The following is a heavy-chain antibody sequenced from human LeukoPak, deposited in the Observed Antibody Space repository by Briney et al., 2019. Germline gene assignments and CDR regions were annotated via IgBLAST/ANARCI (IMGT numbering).Heavy chain of an antibody. CDR3: ARHSGGGTSSTGDFWSGSYYYYYMDV. V-gene: IGHV4-59*08. Sequence: SETLSLTCTVSGGSISSSYWSWIRQPPGKGLEWIGYIYYSGSTNYNPSLKSRVTISVDTSKNQFSLKLSSVTAADTAVYYCARHSGGGTSSTGDFWSGSYYYYYMDVWGKGTTVTVSS. D-gene: IGHD3-3*01. CDR2: IYYSGST. CDR1: GGSISSSY. J-gene: IGHJ6*03.